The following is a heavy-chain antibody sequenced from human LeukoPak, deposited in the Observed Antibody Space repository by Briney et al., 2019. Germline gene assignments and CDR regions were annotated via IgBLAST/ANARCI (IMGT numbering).Heavy chain of an antibody. D-gene: IGHD3-3*01. J-gene: IGHJ4*01. CDR3: ARDPYSKIFGG. CDR2: ISYAGNDK. Sequence: PGRSLRLSCAASGFTFRTYDMHWVRQAPGKGLEWVALISYAGNDKYYADSVKGRFTVSRDNPKNTLYLQMNSLRADDTAVYYCARDPYSKIFGGWGHGTLVTVSS. V-gene: IGHV3-30*03. CDR1: GFTFRTYD.